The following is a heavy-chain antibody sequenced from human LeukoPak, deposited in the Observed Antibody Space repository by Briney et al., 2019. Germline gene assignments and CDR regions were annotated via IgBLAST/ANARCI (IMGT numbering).Heavy chain of an antibody. Sequence: GGSLRLSCAASGFTVSSYGMGWVRQAPGKGLEWVSGISGSGSSTYYADSVKGRFTISRDNSKNTLYLQMNSLRAEDTAVYYCAKTFSGSSYYYGMDVWGQGTTVTVSS. V-gene: IGHV3-23*01. CDR1: GFTVSSYG. D-gene: IGHD3-10*01. J-gene: IGHJ6*02. CDR2: ISGSGSST. CDR3: AKTFSGSSYYYGMDV.